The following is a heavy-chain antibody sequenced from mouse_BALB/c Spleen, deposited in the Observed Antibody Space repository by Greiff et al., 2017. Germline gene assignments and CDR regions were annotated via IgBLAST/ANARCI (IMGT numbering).Heavy chain of an antibody. D-gene: IGHD1-1*01. CDR2: ISYSGST. V-gene: IGHV3-8*02. CDR1: GDSITSGY. J-gene: IGHJ4*01. CDR3: ARYNPDYYGSSYAMDY. Sequence: EVMLVESGPSLVKPSQTLSLTCSVTGDSITSGYWNWIRKFPGNKLEYMGYISYSGSTYYNPSLKSRISITRDTSKNQYYLQLNSVTTEDTATYYCARYNPDYYGSSYAMDYWGQGTSVTVSS.